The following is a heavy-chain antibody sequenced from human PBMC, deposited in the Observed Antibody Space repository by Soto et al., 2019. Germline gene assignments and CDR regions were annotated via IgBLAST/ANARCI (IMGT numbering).Heavy chain of an antibody. D-gene: IGHD3-22*01. V-gene: IGHV1-3*05. CDR3: ATTCDSGRYYSPACIEYFQY. Sequence: QVQLVQSGAEEKKPGASVKLSCKASGHTFTTYAIHWVRQAPGQRLEWMGWVNGGNGDTRYSQRFQDRVTITRDTSASTAYMELRSLRPEDPAVYYCATTCDSGRYYSPACIEYFQYWGQGTLVTVSS. CDR2: VNGGNGDT. J-gene: IGHJ1*01. CDR1: GHTFTTYA.